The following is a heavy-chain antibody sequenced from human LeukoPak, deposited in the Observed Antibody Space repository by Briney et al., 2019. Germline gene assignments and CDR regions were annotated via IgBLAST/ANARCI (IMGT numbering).Heavy chain of an antibody. CDR3: ARVGNSGGYYNPLDY. D-gene: IGHD3-22*01. CDR2: TRNKANGYTT. J-gene: IGHJ4*02. Sequence: GGSLRLSCAASGFTVSSNYMSWVRQAPGKGLEWVGRTRNKANGYTTEYAASVKDRFTMSRDDSKNSVYLQMNSLKTEDTAVYYCARVGNSGGYYNPLDYWGQGTLVTVSS. CDR1: GFTVSSNY. V-gene: IGHV3-72*01.